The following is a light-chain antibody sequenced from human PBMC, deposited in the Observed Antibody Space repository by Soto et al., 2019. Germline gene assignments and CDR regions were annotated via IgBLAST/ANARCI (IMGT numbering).Light chain of an antibody. CDR3: QQADSFPLT. Sequence: DSQMPQSPSSVSASVGDRVTITCRASQGISRWLAWYQQKPGKAPNLLSYSASTLYSGVPSRFSGSGSGTDFTRTISSLQPEDFATYYCQQADSFPLTFGPGTKVDIK. CDR2: SAS. V-gene: IGKV1-12*01. CDR1: QGISRW. J-gene: IGKJ3*01.